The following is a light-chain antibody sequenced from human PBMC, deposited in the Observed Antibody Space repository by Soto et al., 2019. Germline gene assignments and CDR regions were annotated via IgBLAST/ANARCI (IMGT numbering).Light chain of an antibody. V-gene: IGKV2-28*01. J-gene: IGKJ2*01. CDR3: VQALQTPRT. Sequence: DIVMTQSPLSLPVTPGEPASISCRSSQSLLHSNGYNYLDWYLQKPGQSPQLLIYLGSNRASGVHDRFSGSGSGTDFTLKISRVEAEDVGVYYCVQALQTPRTFGQGTKLEIK. CDR1: QSLLHSNGYNY. CDR2: LGS.